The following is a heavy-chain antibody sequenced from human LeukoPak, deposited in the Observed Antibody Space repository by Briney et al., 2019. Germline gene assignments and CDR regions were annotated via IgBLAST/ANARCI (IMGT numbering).Heavy chain of an antibody. CDR3: ARDRVLEWLLPPYYYYMDV. J-gene: IGHJ6*03. CDR2: IGGSGGST. D-gene: IGHD3-3*01. V-gene: IGHV3-23*01. CDR1: GFTFSSYA. Sequence: GGSLRLSCAASGFTFSSYAMSWVRQAPGKGLEWVSLIGGSGGSTYYAESVKGRFSISRDNSENTVYLQMHSLRGEDTAVYYCARDRVLEWLLPPYYYYMDVWGKGTTVTVSS.